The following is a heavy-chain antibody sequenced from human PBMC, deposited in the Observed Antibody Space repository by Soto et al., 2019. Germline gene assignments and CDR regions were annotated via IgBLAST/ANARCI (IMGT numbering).Heavy chain of an antibody. D-gene: IGHD6-13*01. J-gene: IGHJ4*02. CDR3: ARQRITAAGGSFDY. Sequence: SETLSLTCTVSGGSISSSSYYWAWSRQPPGKGLEWIAYISYSGSTHYNPSLKSRVTISVDTSKSQFSLKLSSVTAADTAVYYCARQRITAAGGSFDYWGQGTLVTVSS. V-gene: IGHV4-39*01. CDR2: ISYSGST. CDR1: GGSISSSSYY.